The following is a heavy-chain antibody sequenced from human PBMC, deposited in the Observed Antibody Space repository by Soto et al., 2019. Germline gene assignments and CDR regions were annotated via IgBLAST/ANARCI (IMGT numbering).Heavy chain of an antibody. CDR2: FDPEDGET. J-gene: IGHJ4*02. Sequence: ASVKVSCKVSGYTLTELSMHWVRQAPGKGLEWMGGFDPEDGETIYAQKFQGRVTMTEDTSTDTAYMGLSSLRSEDTAVYYCATDPSTGSSWYEWDYWGQGTLVTVSS. V-gene: IGHV1-24*01. CDR3: ATDPSTGSSWYEWDY. D-gene: IGHD6-13*01. CDR1: GYTLTELS.